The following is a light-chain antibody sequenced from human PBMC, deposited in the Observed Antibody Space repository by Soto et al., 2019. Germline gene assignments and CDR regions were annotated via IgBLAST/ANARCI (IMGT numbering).Light chain of an antibody. CDR2: DAS. Sequence: DIQMTKSPSTLSASVGDRVTITCRASQTINSWSAWYQQKPGKAPKVLIFDASSLKTGVPSRFSGSGSGTEFTLTISNLQPDDFATYYCQQYDSYSSGPFGQGTKVDI. CDR1: QTINSW. CDR3: QQYDSYSSGP. V-gene: IGKV1-5*01. J-gene: IGKJ1*01.